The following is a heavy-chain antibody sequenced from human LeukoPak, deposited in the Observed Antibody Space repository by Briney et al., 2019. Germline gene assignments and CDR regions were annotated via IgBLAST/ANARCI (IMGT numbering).Heavy chain of an antibody. D-gene: IGHD1-1*01. V-gene: IGHV4-39*01. CDR1: GGSISSSSYY. CDR3: ARGTVAVSFDI. J-gene: IGHJ3*02. CDR2: IYYSGST. Sequence: PSETLSLTCTVSGGSISSSSYYWGWIRQPPGKGLEWIGSIYYSGSTYYNPSLKSRVTISVDTSKNQFSLKLSSVTAADTAVYYCARGTVAVSFDIWGQGTMVTVSS.